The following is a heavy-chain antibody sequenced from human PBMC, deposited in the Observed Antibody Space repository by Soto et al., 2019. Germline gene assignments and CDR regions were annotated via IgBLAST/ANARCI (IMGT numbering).Heavy chain of an antibody. CDR3: ARAVAVAADFDY. CDR2: INAGNGNT. J-gene: IGHJ4*02. V-gene: IGHV1-3*05. D-gene: IGHD6-19*01. Sequence: QVQLVQSGAEEKKPGASVKVSCKASGYTFTGYAMHWVRQAPGQRLEWMGWINAGNGNTKYSQKYPGXVPXXRXPSASTAYMEPSSLRSEDTAVYYWARAVAVAADFDYWGQGTLVTVSS. CDR1: GYTFTGYA.